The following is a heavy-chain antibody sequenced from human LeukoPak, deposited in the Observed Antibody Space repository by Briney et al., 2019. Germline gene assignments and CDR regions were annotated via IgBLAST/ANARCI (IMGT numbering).Heavy chain of an antibody. CDR3: AKDDDGDYVNYFDY. Sequence: SGGSLRLSCAASGFTFSNYAMSWVRQAPGKGLEWVSAIVGSGGATYYADSVKGRFTISRDNSKNTLSLQLNSLRAEDTAVYYCAKDDDGDYVNYFDYWGQGTLVTVSS. V-gene: IGHV3-23*01. CDR2: IVGSGGAT. J-gene: IGHJ4*02. CDR1: GFTFSNYA. D-gene: IGHD4-17*01.